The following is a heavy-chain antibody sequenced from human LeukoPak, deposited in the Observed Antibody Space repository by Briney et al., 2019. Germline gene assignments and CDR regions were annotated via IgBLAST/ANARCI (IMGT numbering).Heavy chain of an antibody. V-gene: IGHV3-64D*06. CDR1: GYTFSTYV. Sequence: GGSLRLSCSVSGYTFSTYVMHWVRQAPGRGLEYVSAISSNGDNTYYADSVKGRFTISRDNSKNTLYLQMSSLRADDTAVYYCVRGTGYWGQGTLVTVSS. CDR2: ISSNGDNT. CDR3: VRGTGY. J-gene: IGHJ4*02.